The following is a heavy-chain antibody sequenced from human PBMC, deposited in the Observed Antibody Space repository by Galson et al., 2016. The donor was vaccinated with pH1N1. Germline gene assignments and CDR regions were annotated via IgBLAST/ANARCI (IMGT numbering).Heavy chain of an antibody. Sequence: SVKVSCKASGGIFRSYAISWVRQAPGQGPEWMGGILAIFGTAKYAQKFQGRLTITADESTTTAYLALSSLRSGDTAVYYCASERGFSVRGDLQPWGQDILVIVSS. CDR1: GGIFRSYA. J-gene: IGHJ1*01. CDR3: ASERGFSVRGDLQP. V-gene: IGHV1-69*13. CDR2: ILAIFGTA. D-gene: IGHD3-10*01.